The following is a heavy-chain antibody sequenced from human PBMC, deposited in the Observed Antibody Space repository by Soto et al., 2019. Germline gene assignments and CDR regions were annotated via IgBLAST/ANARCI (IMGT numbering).Heavy chain of an antibody. Sequence: PGGSRRLSCAASGFTFSSYAMSWVRQAPGKGLEWVSAISGSGGSTYYADSVKGRFTISRDNSKNTLYLQMNSLRAEDTAVYYCAKGILYYRRPAPYGMDVRGPGNTVTFS. V-gene: IGHV3-23*01. CDR3: AKGILYYRRPAPYGMDV. D-gene: IGHD2-8*01. J-gene: IGHJ6*01. CDR1: GFTFSSYA. CDR2: ISGSGGST.